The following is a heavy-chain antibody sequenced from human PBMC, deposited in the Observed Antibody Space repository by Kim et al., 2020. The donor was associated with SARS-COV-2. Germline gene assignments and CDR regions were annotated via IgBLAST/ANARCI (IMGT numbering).Heavy chain of an antibody. Sequence: ASVKVSCRTSGYTFNIYAIHWVRQAPGQGLEWMGWINPDSGDTNYSQKFHGRVTITRDTSASTAYMDLSSLGSADTAMYYCARDAGVDSTDYYFDYWGQG. J-gene: IGHJ4*02. CDR1: GYTFNIYA. D-gene: IGHD4-4*01. V-gene: IGHV1-3*01. CDR3: ARDAGVDSTDYYFDY. CDR2: INPDSGDT.